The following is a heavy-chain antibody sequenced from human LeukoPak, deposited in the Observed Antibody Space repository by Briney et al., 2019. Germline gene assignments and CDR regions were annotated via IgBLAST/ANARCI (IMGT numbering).Heavy chain of an antibody. CDR1: GGSISSSSYY. Sequence: SETLSLTCTVSGGSISSSSYYWGWLRQPPGKGLEWIGSIYYSGSTYYNPSLKSRVTISVDTSKNQFSLKLSSVTAADTAVYYCARATYDSTFDYWGQGTLVTVSS. CDR3: ARATYDSTFDY. V-gene: IGHV4-39*07. J-gene: IGHJ4*02. D-gene: IGHD3-3*01. CDR2: IYYSGST.